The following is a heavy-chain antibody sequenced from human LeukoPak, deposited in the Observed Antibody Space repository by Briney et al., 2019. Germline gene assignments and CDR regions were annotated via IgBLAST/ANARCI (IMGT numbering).Heavy chain of an antibody. V-gene: IGHV4-59*08. CDR2: IYYSGST. J-gene: IGHJ4*02. Sequence: PSETLSLTCTVSGGSISSYYWSWIRQPPGKGLEWIGYIYYSGSTNYNPSLKSRVTISVDTSTNQFSLKLSSVTAADTAVYYCASTYNSSPSFDYWGQGTLVTVSS. CDR3: ASTYNSSPSFDY. CDR1: GGSISSYY. D-gene: IGHD6-19*01.